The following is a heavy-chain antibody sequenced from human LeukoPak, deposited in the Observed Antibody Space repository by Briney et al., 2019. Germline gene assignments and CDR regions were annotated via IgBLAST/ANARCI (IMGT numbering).Heavy chain of an antibody. CDR1: GFTFNNFW. Sequence: GGSLRLSCAASGFTFNNFWMHWVRQVPGRGLVWVSRINSDGTYKSHVDSVEGRFTISRDNAKNTLFLQLNSLRDDDTAVYYFVKGGGLSYGPFDFWGQGALVTVSS. V-gene: IGHV3-74*01. J-gene: IGHJ4*02. CDR3: VKGGGLSYGPFDF. D-gene: IGHD3-16*01. CDR2: INSDGTYK.